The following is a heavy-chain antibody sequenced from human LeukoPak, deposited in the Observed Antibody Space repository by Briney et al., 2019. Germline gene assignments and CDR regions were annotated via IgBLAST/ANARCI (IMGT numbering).Heavy chain of an antibody. CDR2: IYYSGST. CDR1: GGSISSYY. V-gene: IGHV4-59*01. D-gene: IGHD4-17*01. CDR3: ARTKATTVVTWHWYFDL. J-gene: IGHJ2*01. Sequence: PSETLSLTCTVSGGSISSYYWSWIRQPPGKGLEWIGYIYYSGSTNYNPSLKSRVTISVDTSKNQFSLKLSSVTAADTAVYYCARTKATTVVTWHWYFDLWGRGTLVTVSS.